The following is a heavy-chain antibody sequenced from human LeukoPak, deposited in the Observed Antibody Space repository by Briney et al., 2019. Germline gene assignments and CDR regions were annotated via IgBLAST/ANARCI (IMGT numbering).Heavy chain of an antibody. CDR1: GFTFSSYA. V-gene: IGHV3-30*04. Sequence: PGRSLRLSCAASGFTFSSYAMHWVRQAPGKGLEWVAVISYDGSNKYYADSVKGRFTISRDNSKNTLYLQMNSLRAEDTAVYYCAKGLSSGYSSADYWGQGTLVTVSS. J-gene: IGHJ4*02. CDR2: ISYDGSNK. CDR3: AKGLSSGYSSADY. D-gene: IGHD3-22*01.